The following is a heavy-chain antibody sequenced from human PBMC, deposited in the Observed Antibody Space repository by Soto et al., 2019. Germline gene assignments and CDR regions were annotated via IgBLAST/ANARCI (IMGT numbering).Heavy chain of an antibody. CDR3: AREHPDRDYDSSGYSYY. CDR2: IIPIFGTA. Sequence: ASVKVSCKASGGTFSSYAISWVRQAPGQGLEWMGGIIPIFGTANYAQKFQGRVTITADESTSTAYMELSSLRSEDTAVYYCAREHPDRDYDSSGYSYYWGQGTLVTVSS. J-gene: IGHJ4*02. D-gene: IGHD3-22*01. V-gene: IGHV1-69*13. CDR1: GGTFSSYA.